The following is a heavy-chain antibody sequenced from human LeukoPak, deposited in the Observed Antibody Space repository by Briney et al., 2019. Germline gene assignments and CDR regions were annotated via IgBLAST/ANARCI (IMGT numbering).Heavy chain of an antibody. CDR1: GFTFSTYC. V-gene: IGHV3-74*01. Sequence: GGSLRLSCAASGFTFSTYCMHWVRQAPGKGPMWVSRICPDGTVTNYADSVKARFIISRDNARNTVYLQMNSLRVEGTAVYYCVRDFRSTDYWGQGTLVTVSS. CDR2: ICPDGTVT. J-gene: IGHJ4*02. CDR3: VRDFRSTDY. D-gene: IGHD5/OR15-5a*01.